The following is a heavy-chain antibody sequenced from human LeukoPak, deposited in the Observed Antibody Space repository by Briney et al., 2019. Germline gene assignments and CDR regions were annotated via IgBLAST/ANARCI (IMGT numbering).Heavy chain of an antibody. J-gene: IGHJ4*02. CDR1: GYTFTGYY. D-gene: IGHD6-13*01. Sequence: ASVKVSCKASGYTFTGYYMHWVRQAPGQGLEWMGWINPNSGGTVYAQKFQGRVTMTRHTSISTAYMELSRLRSDDTAVYYCARGGQQQLVRFLDYWGQGTLVTVSS. CDR2: INPNSGGT. CDR3: ARGGQQQLVRFLDY. V-gene: IGHV1-2*02.